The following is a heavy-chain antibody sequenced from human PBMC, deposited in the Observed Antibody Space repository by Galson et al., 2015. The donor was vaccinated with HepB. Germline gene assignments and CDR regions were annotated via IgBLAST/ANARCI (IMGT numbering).Heavy chain of an antibody. V-gene: IGHV2-70*11. J-gene: IGHJ6*02. CDR3: ARIRCSGGSYKRDYYYYGMDV. CDR1: GFSLSTSGMC. D-gene: IGHD2-15*01. CDR2: IDWDDDK. Sequence: PALVKPTQTLTLTCTFSGFSLSTSGMCVSWIRQPPGKALEWLARIDWDDDKYYSTSLKTRLTISKDTSKNQVVLTMTNMDPVDTATYYCARIRCSGGSYKRDYYYYGMDVWGQGTTVTVSS.